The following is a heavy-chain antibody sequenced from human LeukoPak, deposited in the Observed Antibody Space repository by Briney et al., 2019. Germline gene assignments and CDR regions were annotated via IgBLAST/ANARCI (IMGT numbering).Heavy chain of an antibody. CDR1: GFTFSSYE. J-gene: IGHJ4*02. CDR2: ISSGGGTI. CDR3: VRDLDY. Sequence: GGSLRLSCAASGFTFSSYEMNWVRQGPGKGLEWFSYISSGGGTIYYADSVKGRFTISRDSAKNSLYLQMNSLRAEDTAVYYCVRDLDYWGQGTLVTVSS. V-gene: IGHV3-48*03.